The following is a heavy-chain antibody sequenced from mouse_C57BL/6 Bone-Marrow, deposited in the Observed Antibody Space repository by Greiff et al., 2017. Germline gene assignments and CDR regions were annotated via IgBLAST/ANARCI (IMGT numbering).Heavy chain of an antibody. Sequence: VQLQQSGPELVKPGASVKISCTASGYSFTDYNMNWVKQSNGKSLEWIGVIDPNYGTTRYTQKFQGKATLTVDQSSNTAYMQINSLTSEDTAVYYCATRLYLDYWGQGTTLTVSS. CDR1: GYSFTDYN. CDR3: ATRLYLDY. V-gene: IGHV1-39*01. J-gene: IGHJ2*01. CDR2: IDPNYGTT.